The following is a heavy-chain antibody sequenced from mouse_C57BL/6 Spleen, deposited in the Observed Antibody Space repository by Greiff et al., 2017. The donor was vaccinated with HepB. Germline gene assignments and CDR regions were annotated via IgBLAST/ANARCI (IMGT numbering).Heavy chain of an antibody. CDR3: ARLNYGSSYWYYFDY. V-gene: IGHV5-12*01. J-gene: IGHJ2*01. D-gene: IGHD1-1*01. CDR1: GFTFSDYY. CDR2: ISNGGGST. Sequence: EVMLVESGGGLVQPGGSLKLSCAASGFTFSDYYMYWVRQTPEKRLEWVAYISNGGGSTYYPDTVKGRFTISRDNAKNTLYLQMSRLKSEDTAMYYCARLNYGSSYWYYFDYWGQGTTLTVSS.